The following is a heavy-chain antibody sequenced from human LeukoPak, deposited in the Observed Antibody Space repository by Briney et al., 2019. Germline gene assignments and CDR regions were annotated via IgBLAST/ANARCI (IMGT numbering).Heavy chain of an antibody. D-gene: IGHD1-26*01. V-gene: IGHV1-2*02. CDR2: INPNSGGT. CDR3: ARDHSGSYYGAGY. CDR1: GYTFTGYY. Sequence: ASVKVSCTASGYTFTGYYMHWVRQAPGQGLEWMGWINPNSGGTNYAQKFQGRVTMTRDTSISTAYMELSRLRSDDTAVYYCARDHSGSYYGAGYWGQGTLVTVSS. J-gene: IGHJ4*02.